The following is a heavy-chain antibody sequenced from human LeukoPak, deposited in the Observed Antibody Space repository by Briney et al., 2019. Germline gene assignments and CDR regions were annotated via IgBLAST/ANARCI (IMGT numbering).Heavy chain of an antibody. CDR2: IKQDGSDK. V-gene: IGHV3-7*01. Sequence: GGSLRLSCAASGFTYSSYWMSWVRQAPGKGLECVANIKQDGSDKYYVDSVKGRFTISRDNAKNSLYLQMNSLRAEDTAVYYCARGEGSSWSPFDYWGQGTLVTVSS. D-gene: IGHD6-13*01. CDR3: ARGEGSSWSPFDY. J-gene: IGHJ4*02. CDR1: GFTYSSYW.